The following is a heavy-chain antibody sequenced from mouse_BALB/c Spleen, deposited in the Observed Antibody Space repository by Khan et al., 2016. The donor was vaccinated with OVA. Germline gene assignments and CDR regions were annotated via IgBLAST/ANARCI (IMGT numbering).Heavy chain of an antibody. CDR1: GYTFTDNN. D-gene: IGHD1-2*01. J-gene: IGHJ3*01. CDR3: SRSGYGSFGY. V-gene: IGHV1S29*02. Sequence: VQLQQSGPELVKPGASAKISCKSSGYTFTDNNMDWVKQRQGESLEWIGYIFPNTGDTGYNQKFKTKATLTVDVSSSTAYMELRSLTSEDSAVYVFSRSGYGSFGYGGQGTLVTVSA. CDR2: IFPNTGDT.